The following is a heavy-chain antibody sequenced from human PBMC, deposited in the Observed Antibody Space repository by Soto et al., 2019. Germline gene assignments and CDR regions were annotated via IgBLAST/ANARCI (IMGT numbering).Heavy chain of an antibody. V-gene: IGHV1-18*01. D-gene: IGHD2-15*01. CDR2: ISPANGRT. J-gene: IGHJ6*03. CDR1: GYSFTSYG. CDR3: ARPPADDSRNSGASDGPLSSFLYMDV. Sequence: QAQLLQSGGEVRQPGASVTVSCKASGYSFTSYGIVWVRKAPGQGFEWMGWISPANGRTDYGLNSRGALTMTTDVSTDTAYIQLRSLGPDDTATYFCARPPADDSRNSGASDGPLSSFLYMDVWGGGTTITVS.